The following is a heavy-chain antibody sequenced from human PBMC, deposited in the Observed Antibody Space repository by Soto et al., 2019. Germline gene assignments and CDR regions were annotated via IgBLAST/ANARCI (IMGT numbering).Heavy chain of an antibody. CDR1: GGSISSGGYY. Sequence: PSETLSLTCTVSGGSISSGGYYWSWIRQHPGKGLEWIGYIYYSGSTYYNPSLKSRVTISVDTSKNQFSLKLSSVTAADTAVYYCAREAPYNNQSKYRNVRSFWFDPWGQGTLVTVSS. D-gene: IGHD3-10*01. V-gene: IGHV4-31*03. CDR2: IYYSGST. CDR3: AREAPYNNQSKYRNVRSFWFDP. J-gene: IGHJ5*02.